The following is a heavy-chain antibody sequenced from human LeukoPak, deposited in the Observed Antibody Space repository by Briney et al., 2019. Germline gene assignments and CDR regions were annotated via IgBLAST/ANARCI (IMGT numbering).Heavy chain of an antibody. CDR3: ARRGTGHGMDV. D-gene: IGHD1-1*01. Sequence: GGSLRLSCAASGFTFNNYWIHWVSQVPGKGLVWVSRINNDGSSASYVDSVKGRFTISRDNAKNTLFLQMNSLRAEDTAVYYCARRGTGHGMDVWGQGTTVIVSS. CDR1: GFTFNNYW. CDR2: INNDGSSA. V-gene: IGHV3-74*01. J-gene: IGHJ6*02.